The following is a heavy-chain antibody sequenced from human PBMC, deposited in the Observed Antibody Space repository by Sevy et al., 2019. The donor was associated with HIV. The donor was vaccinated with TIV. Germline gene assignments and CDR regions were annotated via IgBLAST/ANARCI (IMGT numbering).Heavy chain of an antibody. V-gene: IGHV4-4*07. D-gene: IGHD6-13*01. CDR3: ARDFGYSSTWYPHYFDY. Sequence: SETLSLTCTVSGGSISSYYWGWIRQPAGKGLEWLGRLQTSGSTNYNPSLKSRLTMSVDTSKNQFSLKLNSVTAADTAVYYCARDFGYSSTWYPHYFDYWGQGILVTVSS. CDR2: LQTSGST. CDR1: GGSISSYY. J-gene: IGHJ4*02.